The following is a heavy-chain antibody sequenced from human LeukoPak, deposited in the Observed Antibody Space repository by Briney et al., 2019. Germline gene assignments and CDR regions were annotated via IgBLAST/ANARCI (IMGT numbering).Heavy chain of an antibody. V-gene: IGHV1-69*04. D-gene: IGHD2-8*01. Sequence: SVKVSCKASGGTFSSYAISWVRQAPGQGLEWMGRIIPILGIANYAQKFQGRVTITADKSTSTAYMELSSLRSEDTAVYYCARERYCTNGVCYTGENYYYGMDVWGQGTTVTVSS. CDR2: IIPILGIA. J-gene: IGHJ6*02. CDR1: GGTFSSYA. CDR3: ARERYCTNGVCYTGENYYYGMDV.